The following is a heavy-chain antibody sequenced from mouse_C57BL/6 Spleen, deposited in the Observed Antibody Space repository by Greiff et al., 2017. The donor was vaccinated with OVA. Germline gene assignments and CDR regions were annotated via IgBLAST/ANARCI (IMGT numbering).Heavy chain of an antibody. CDR2: IRLKSDNYAT. Sequence: DVMLVESGGGLVQPGGSMKLSCVASGFTFSNYWMNWVRQSPEKGLEWVAQIRLKSDNYATHYAASVKGRFTISRDDSKRSVYLQMNNLRAEDTGIYYCTGGSPCAYWGQGTLVTVSA. CDR1: GFTFSNYW. V-gene: IGHV6-3*01. CDR3: TGGSPCAY. J-gene: IGHJ3*01.